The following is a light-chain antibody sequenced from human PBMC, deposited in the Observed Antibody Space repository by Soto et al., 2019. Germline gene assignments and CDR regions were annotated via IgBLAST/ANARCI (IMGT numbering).Light chain of an antibody. CDR2: DAS. CDR3: QQYDNLPLT. V-gene: IGKV1-33*01. J-gene: IGKJ4*01. Sequence: DIQMTQSPSSLSASVGDSVTITCQASQDISNYLNWYQQKPGKAPKLLIYDASNLETGVPSRFSGSGSGTDFTFTISSLQPEDIATYYCQQYDNLPLTFGGGTKVELK. CDR1: QDISNY.